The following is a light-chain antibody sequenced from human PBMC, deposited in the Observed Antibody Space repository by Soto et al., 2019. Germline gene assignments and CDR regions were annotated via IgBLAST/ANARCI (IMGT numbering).Light chain of an antibody. CDR1: QGISSY. V-gene: IGKV1-8*01. J-gene: IGKJ3*01. Sequence: AIRMTQSPSSLSASTGDRVTITCRASQGISSYLAWYQQKPGKAPKLLIYAASTLQSGVPLRFSGSGSGTDFTLTISCLQSEDFATYYCQQYYSYPIFTFGPGTKVDIK. CDR2: AAS. CDR3: QQYYSYPIFT.